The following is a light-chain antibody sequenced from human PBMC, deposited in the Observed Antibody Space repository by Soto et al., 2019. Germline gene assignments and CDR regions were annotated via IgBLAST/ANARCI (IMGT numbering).Light chain of an antibody. Sequence: DIQMSQSPSSLSASVGDRVIITCRASQGIRNDLGWYQQKPGKAPKRLIYAASSLQSGVPSRFSGSGSGTEFTLTISSLQPEDFATYYCLQYHSYLLYTFGQGTKVEIK. CDR3: LQYHSYLLYT. CDR2: AAS. CDR1: QGIRND. V-gene: IGKV1-17*01. J-gene: IGKJ2*01.